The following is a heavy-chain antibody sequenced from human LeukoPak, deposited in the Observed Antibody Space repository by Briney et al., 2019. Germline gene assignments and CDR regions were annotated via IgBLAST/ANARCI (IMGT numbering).Heavy chain of an antibody. V-gene: IGHV1-18*01. J-gene: IGHJ3*02. CDR3: ARVLDDSRGWNTKGDVFDI. CDR1: GYTFTSYG. D-gene: IGHD6-19*01. Sequence: ASVKVSCKASGYTFTSYGISWVRQAPGQGLEWMGWISAYNGNTNYAQKLQGRVTMTTDTSTSTAYMELRSLRSDDTAVYYCARVLDDSRGWNTKGDVFDIGGKGTMVTVSS. CDR2: ISAYNGNT.